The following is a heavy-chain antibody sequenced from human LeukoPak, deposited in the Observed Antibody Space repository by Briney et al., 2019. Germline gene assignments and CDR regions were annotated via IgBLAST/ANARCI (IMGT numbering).Heavy chain of an antibody. J-gene: IGHJ4*02. CDR3: ASGGVGARPD. V-gene: IGHV4-4*07. Sequence: PSETLSLTCTVSGGSISSYYWSWIRQPAGKGLEWIGRIYISGAINYNPSLKSRVTISVDTSKKQFSLKLTSVTAADTAVYYCASGGVGARPDWGQGTLVIVSS. CDR2: IYISGAI. CDR1: GGSISSYY. D-gene: IGHD1-26*01.